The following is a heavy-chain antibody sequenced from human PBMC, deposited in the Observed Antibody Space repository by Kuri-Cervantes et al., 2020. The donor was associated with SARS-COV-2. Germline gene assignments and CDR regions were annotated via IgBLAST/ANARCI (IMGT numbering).Heavy chain of an antibody. Sequence: SETLSLTCAVYGGSFSGYYWSWIRQPPGKGLEWIGEINHSGSTNYNPSLKSRVTMSLDTSKNQFSLKLSSVTVADTAVYYCARDWYSSGWTVVDYWGQGTLVTVSS. J-gene: IGHJ4*02. D-gene: IGHD6-19*01. CDR1: GGSFSGYY. V-gene: IGHV4-34*01. CDR3: ARDWYSSGWTVVDY. CDR2: INHSGST.